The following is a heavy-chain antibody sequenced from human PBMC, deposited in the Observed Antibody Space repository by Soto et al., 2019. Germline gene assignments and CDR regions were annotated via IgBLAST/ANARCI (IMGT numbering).Heavy chain of an antibody. D-gene: IGHD3-9*01. CDR3: ATRFSPSARSPTLTGSPPYYFDY. CDR1: GYTLTELS. J-gene: IGHJ4*02. V-gene: IGHV1-24*01. CDR2: FDPEDGET. Sequence: ASVKVSYKVSGYTLTELSMHWVRQAPGKGLEWMGGFDPEDGETIYAQKFQGRVTMTEDTSTDTAYMELSSLRSEDTAVYYCATRFSPSARSPTLTGSPPYYFDYWGQGTLVTVSS.